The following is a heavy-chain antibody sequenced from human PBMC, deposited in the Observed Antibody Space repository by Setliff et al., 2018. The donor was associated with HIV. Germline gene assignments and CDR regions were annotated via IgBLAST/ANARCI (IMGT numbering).Heavy chain of an antibody. J-gene: IGHJ4*02. CDR3: ARAGRGGGSYWTFDY. CDR1: EYSFTNNW. Sequence: GESLKISCKGSEYSFTNNWIGGVRQMPGKGLEWMGIIYPGDSDIRYSPSFQGQVTISADKAISTAYLQWSSLKASDTGMYYCARAGRGGGSYWTFDYWGQGTLVTVSS. V-gene: IGHV5-51*01. CDR2: IYPGDSDI. D-gene: IGHD1-26*01.